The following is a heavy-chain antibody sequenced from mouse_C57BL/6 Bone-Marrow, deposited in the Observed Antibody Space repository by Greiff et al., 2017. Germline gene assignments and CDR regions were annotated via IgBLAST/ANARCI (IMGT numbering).Heavy chain of an antibody. Sequence: QIQLQQPGAELVKPGASVKVSCKASGYTFTSYWMHWVKQRPGQGLEWIGRIHPSDSDTNYNQKFKGKAKLTVDKSSSTAYMQLSSLTSEDSAVYYCATKIPYGVNAMDYWGQGTSVTVSS. CDR1: GYTFTSYW. V-gene: IGHV1-74*01. CDR2: IHPSDSDT. J-gene: IGHJ4*01. D-gene: IGHD1-1*02. CDR3: ATKIPYGVNAMDY.